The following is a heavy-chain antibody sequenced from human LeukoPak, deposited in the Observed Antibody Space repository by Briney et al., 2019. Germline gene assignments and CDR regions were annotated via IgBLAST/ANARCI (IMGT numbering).Heavy chain of an antibody. D-gene: IGHD3-22*01. V-gene: IGHV4-30-4*08. CDR3: ARGGGGYTLYSFDY. J-gene: IGHJ4*02. Sequence: PSQTLSLTCNVSGASIRSGDHHWSWLRQSPGKGLEWIGYIYFSGSRSSNPSLRSRLTISVDTSKNQFSLKLNSVTAADTALYYCARGGGGYTLYSFDYWGQGALVTVSS. CDR1: GASIRSGDHH. CDR2: IYFSGSR.